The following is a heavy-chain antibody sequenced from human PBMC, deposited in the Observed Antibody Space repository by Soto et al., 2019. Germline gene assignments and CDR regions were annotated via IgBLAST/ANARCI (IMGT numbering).Heavy chain of an antibody. CDR2: IRAYNGNT. V-gene: IGHV1-18*01. CDR3: ARDLPTLDV. J-gene: IGHJ6*02. CDR1: GYTFTSHG. Sequence: QVQLVQSGAEVKKPGASVKVSCKASGYTFTSHGISWVRQAPGQGLEWMGWIRAYNGNTNYAQNLQGRLTMTTDTSPSTAYMELKSLRSDVTAVYCCARDLPTLDVWGQGTTVTVSS.